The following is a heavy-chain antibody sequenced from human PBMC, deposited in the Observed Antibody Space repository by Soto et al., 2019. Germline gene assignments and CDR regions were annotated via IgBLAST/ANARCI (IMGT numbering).Heavy chain of an antibody. CDR3: ARWGAAGPGFWFDP. CDR2: IYYSGST. J-gene: IGHJ5*02. Sequence: QLQLQESGPGLVKPSETLSLTCTVSGGSISSSSYYWGWIRQPPGKGLEWIGSIYYSGSTYYNPSLKSRVTISVDTSKNQFSLKLSSVTAADTAVYYCARWGAAGPGFWFDPWGQGTLVTVSS. CDR1: GGSISSSSYY. V-gene: IGHV4-39*01. D-gene: IGHD6-13*01.